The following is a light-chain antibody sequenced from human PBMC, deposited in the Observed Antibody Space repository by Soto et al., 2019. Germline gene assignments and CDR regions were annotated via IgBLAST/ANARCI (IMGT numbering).Light chain of an antibody. V-gene: IGKV1-5*03. CDR2: KAS. J-gene: IGKJ5*01. CDR3: QQSYSTPPT. CDR1: RSISSW. Sequence: DIQMTQSPSTLSASLGDRVTITCRASRSISSWLAWYQQKPGKAPKLLIYKASSLESGVPSRFSGSGSGTDFTLTISSLQPDDFATYYCQQSYSTPPTFGQGTRLEI.